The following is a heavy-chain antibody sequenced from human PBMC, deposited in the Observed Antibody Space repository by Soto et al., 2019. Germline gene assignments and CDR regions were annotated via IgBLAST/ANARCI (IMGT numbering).Heavy chain of an antibody. CDR2: IWYDGSNK. CDR1: GFTFSSYG. V-gene: IGHV3-33*01. Sequence: PWGSLRLSCAASGFTFSSYGMHLILQAQGKGLEWVAVIWYDGSNKYYADSVKGRFTISRDNSKNTLYLQMNSLRAEDTAVYYCARLEYSSSQTYYYYYYYMDVWGKGTTVTVSS. J-gene: IGHJ6*03. CDR3: ARLEYSSSQTYYYYYYYMDV. D-gene: IGHD6-6*01.